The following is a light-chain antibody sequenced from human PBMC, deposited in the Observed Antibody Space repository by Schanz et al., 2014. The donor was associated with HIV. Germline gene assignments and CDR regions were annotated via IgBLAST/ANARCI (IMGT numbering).Light chain of an antibody. CDR3: QSYAGS. J-gene: IGKJ3*01. CDR1: QSVSTH. CDR2: GAS. V-gene: IGKV3-11*01. Sequence: EIVLTQSPATLSLSPGERATLSCRASQSVSTHLAWYQQKPGQAPTLLIYGASKRATGIPDRFIGSGSGTDFTLTINRLEPEDFAVYYCQSYAGSFGPGTKVD.